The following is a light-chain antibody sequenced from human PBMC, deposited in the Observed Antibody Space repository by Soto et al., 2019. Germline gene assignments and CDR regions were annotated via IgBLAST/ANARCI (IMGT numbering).Light chain of an antibody. J-gene: IGKJ4*02. V-gene: IGKV1-8*01. CDR3: QQYYSYRST. Sequence: AIRMTQSPSSLSASTGDRVTITCRASQGISSYLAWYQQKPGKAPKLLIYAASTLQSGVPSRFSGSGSGTDFTLTISCLQSEDFATYYCQQYYSYRSTFGGGTKVDIK. CDR2: AAS. CDR1: QGISSY.